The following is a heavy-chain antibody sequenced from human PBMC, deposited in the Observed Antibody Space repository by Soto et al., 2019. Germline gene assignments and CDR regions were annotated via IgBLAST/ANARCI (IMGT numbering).Heavy chain of an antibody. CDR2: IYYSGST. CDR3: ARTGRYYYDSRGLNGAFDI. D-gene: IGHD3-22*01. J-gene: IGHJ3*02. Sequence: QLQLQESGPGLVKPSETLSLTCTVSGGSIRSSSYYWGWIRQPPGKGLGWIGSIYYSGSTYYNPSLKSRVTLSVDTSKNQYSLRLSSVAAADTAVYYCARTGRYYYDSRGLNGAFDIWGQGTMVTVSS. CDR1: GGSIRSSSYY. V-gene: IGHV4-39*01.